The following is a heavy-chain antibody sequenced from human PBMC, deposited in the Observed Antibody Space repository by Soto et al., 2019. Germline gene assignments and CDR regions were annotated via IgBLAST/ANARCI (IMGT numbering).Heavy chain of an antibody. D-gene: IGHD3-22*01. J-gene: IGHJ4*02. Sequence: GGSLRLSCAASGFTFSNAWMSWVRQAPGKGLEWVGRIKSKTDGGTTDYAAPVKGRFTISRDDSKNTLYLQMNSLKTEDTAVYYCATVRPNYYDSSGYYFDYWGQGTLVTSPQ. CDR1: GFTFSNAW. CDR3: ATVRPNYYDSSGYYFDY. CDR2: IKSKTDGGTT. V-gene: IGHV3-15*01.